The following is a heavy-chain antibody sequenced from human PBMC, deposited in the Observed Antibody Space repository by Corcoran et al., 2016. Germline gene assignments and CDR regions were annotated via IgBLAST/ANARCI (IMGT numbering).Heavy chain of an antibody. CDR3: AGGWRGYSYGRYYGMDV. Sequence: QVQLVQSGAEVKKPGASVKVSCKASGYTFTGYYMHWVRQAPGQGLEWMGWINPNSGGTNYAQKFQGRVTMTRDTSISTAYMELSRVRSDDTAVYYCAGGWRGYSYGRYYGMDVWGQGTTVTVSS. CDR1: GYTFTGYY. V-gene: IGHV1-2*02. J-gene: IGHJ6*02. D-gene: IGHD5-18*01. CDR2: INPNSGGT.